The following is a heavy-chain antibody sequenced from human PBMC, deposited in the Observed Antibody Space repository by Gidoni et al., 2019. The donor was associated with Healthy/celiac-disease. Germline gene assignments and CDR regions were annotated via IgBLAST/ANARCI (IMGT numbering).Heavy chain of an antibody. Sequence: EVQLVESGGGLIQPGGSRRRSCAAHWFTVSRNYMSWVRQAAGKGVEWVSINYSGCSTYCATSVKCRFTLSRDHCKNTPYLQMSSLTVEETDVYYCERDNRDFWSGYYQDVWGQGTTVTVSS. CDR3: ERDNRDFWSGYYQDV. CDR2: NYSGCST. J-gene: IGHJ6*02. CDR1: WFTVSRNY. D-gene: IGHD3-3*01. V-gene: IGHV3-53*01.